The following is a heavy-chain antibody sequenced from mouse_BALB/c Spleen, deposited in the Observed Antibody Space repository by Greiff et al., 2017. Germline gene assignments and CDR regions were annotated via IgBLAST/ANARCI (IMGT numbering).Heavy chain of an antibody. D-gene: IGHD1-3*01. CDR3: ARSFSGAMDY. CDR2: IYPGNVNT. Sequence: QVHVKQSGPELVKPGASVRISCKASGYTFTSYYIHWVKQRPGQGLEWIGWIYPGNVNTKYNEKFKGKATLTADKSSSTAYMQLSSLTSEDSAVYFCARSFSGAMDYWGQGTSVTVSS. CDR1: GYTFTSYY. J-gene: IGHJ4*01. V-gene: IGHV1S56*01.